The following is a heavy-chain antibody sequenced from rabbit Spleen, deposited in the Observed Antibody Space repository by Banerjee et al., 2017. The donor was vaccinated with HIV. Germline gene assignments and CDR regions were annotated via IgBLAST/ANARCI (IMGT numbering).Heavy chain of an antibody. J-gene: IGHJ6*01. CDR3: ARNSGSSFSSYGMDL. D-gene: IGHD8-1*01. CDR1: GFDLSSYYY. Sequence: QEQLEESGGGLVKPEGSLTLTCKASGFDLSSYYYMCWVRQAPGKGLEWIACIDSGSSGFTYFASWAKGRFPISKTSATTVTLQMPSLTAADTATYFCARNSGSSFSSYGMDLWGQGTLVTVS. CDR2: IDSGSSGFT. V-gene: IGHV1S45*01.